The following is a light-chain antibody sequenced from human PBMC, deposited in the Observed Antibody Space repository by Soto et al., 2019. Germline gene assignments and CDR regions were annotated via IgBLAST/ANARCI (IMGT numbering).Light chain of an antibody. V-gene: IGKV3-20*01. CDR2: GAS. CDR1: QSVSSSY. J-gene: IGKJ1*01. Sequence: EIVLSQSPGTLSLSPGERATLSCRTSQSVSSSYLAWYHQKPGQAPRLLIYGASSRATGIPDRFSGSGSGTDFTLTISRLEPEDFAVYYFQQYGTSPWTFGQGTKGEIK. CDR3: QQYGTSPWT.